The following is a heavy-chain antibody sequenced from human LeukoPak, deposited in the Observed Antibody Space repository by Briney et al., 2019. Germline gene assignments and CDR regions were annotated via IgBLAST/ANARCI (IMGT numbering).Heavy chain of an antibody. CDR1: GYTLTELS. CDR2: FDPEGGET. Sequence: ASVKVSCKVSGYTLTELSMHWVRQAPGKGLEWMGGFDPEGGETIYAQKFQGRVTMTEDTSTDTAYMELSSLRSEDTAVYYCATGRTRTPYSSSWYRYYYYMDVWGKGTTVTVSS. V-gene: IGHV1-24*01. CDR3: ATGRTRTPYSSSWYRYYYYMDV. J-gene: IGHJ6*03. D-gene: IGHD6-13*01.